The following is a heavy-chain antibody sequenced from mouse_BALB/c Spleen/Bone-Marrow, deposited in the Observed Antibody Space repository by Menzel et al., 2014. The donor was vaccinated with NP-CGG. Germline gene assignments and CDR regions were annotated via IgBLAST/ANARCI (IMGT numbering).Heavy chain of an antibody. Sequence: VQLQQSGAEVVKPGASVKLSCTASGFNIKDTYMHWVKQRPEQGLEWIGRIDPANGNTKYDPKFQGKTTITADTSSNTAYLQLSSLTSGDTAVYYCARYDYGVFFDYWGQGTTLTVSS. V-gene: IGHV14-3*02. D-gene: IGHD2-4*01. CDR1: GFNIKDTY. CDR3: ARYDYGVFFDY. CDR2: IDPANGNT. J-gene: IGHJ2*01.